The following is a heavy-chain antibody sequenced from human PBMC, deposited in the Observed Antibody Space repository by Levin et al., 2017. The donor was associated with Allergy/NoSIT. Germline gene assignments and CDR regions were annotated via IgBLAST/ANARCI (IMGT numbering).Heavy chain of an antibody. D-gene: IGHD5-24*01. CDR2: IIPILGIA. J-gene: IGHJ6*02. Sequence: KISCKASGGTFSSYAISWVRQAPGQGLEWMGRIIPILGIANYAQKFQGRVTITADKSTSTAYMELSSLRSEDTAVYYCARDSGYTDNYYYYGMDVWGQGTTVTVSS. CDR1: GGTFSSYA. CDR3: ARDSGYTDNYYYYGMDV. V-gene: IGHV1-69*04.